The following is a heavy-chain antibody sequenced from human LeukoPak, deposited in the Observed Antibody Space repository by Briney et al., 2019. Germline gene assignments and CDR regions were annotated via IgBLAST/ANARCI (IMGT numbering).Heavy chain of an antibody. J-gene: IGHJ4*02. CDR1: GFTFSSYS. CDR2: ISSSSSII. V-gene: IGHV3-48*01. Sequence: GGSLRLSCAASGFTFSSYSMNWVRQAPGKGLEWVSYISSSSSIIYYADSVKGRFTISRDNAKNSLYLQMNSLRAEDTAVYYCARAPEKLNTGYSIPTNWGQGTLVTVSS. D-gene: IGHD2-2*02. CDR3: ARAPEKLNTGYSIPTN.